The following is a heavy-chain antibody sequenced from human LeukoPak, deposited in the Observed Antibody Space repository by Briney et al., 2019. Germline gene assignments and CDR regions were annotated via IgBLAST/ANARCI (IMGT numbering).Heavy chain of an antibody. CDR1: GGSISSGGYS. D-gene: IGHD3-3*01. Sequence: SETLSLTCAVSGGSISSGGYSWSWIRQPPGKGLEWIGYIYHSGSTYYNPSLKSRVTISVDRSKSQFSLKLSSVTAADTAVYYCAREDAFWSGYFYYWGQGTLVTVSS. V-gene: IGHV4-30-2*01. J-gene: IGHJ4*02. CDR2: IYHSGST. CDR3: AREDAFWSGYFYY.